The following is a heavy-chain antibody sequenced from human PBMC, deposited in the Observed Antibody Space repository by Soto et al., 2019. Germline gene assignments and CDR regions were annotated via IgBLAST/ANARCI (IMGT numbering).Heavy chain of an antibody. V-gene: IGHV1-69*06. Sequence: ASVKVSFKDSGGTFSSYSISWVRPAPGQGLELMGGIIPIFGTANYAQKFQGRVTITADKATSTAYRELISLRLEDTAVYYCARDLTTVANGVFDYWGQVTLITAPQ. D-gene: IGHD4-4*01. CDR1: GGTFSSYS. J-gene: IGHJ4*02. CDR2: IIPIFGTA. CDR3: ARDLTTVANGVFDY.